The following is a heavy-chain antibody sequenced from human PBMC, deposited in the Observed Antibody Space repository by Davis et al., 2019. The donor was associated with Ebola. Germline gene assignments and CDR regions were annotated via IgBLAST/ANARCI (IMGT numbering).Heavy chain of an antibody. D-gene: IGHD2-8*01. CDR3: AKGVGYCTNGVCYGGWGFDY. CDR2: ISGYGDDT. Sequence: GESLKISCAASGFTFTNYALTWVRQAPGKGLEWVSSISGYGDDTYYADSVKGRFTISRDNSKNTFYLQMNSLRVEDTAVYYCAKGVGYCTNGVCYGGWGFDYWGQGTLVTVSS. V-gene: IGHV3-23*01. J-gene: IGHJ4*02. CDR1: GFTFTNYA.